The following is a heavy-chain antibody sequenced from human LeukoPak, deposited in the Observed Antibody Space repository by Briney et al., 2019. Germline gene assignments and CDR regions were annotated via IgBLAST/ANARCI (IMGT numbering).Heavy chain of an antibody. CDR3: ARDKEAAVDFWSGYYPL. V-gene: IGHV3-7*01. CDR1: GFTFSSYA. J-gene: IGHJ4*02. D-gene: IGHD3-3*01. Sequence: GGSLRLSCAASGFTFSSYAMSWVRQAPGKGLEWVPNIKRDGSEKYYGDSVKGRFTVSRDNAMNSLYLQMTSLRAEDTAVYYCARDKEAAVDFWSGYYPLWGQGTLVIVSS. CDR2: IKRDGSEK.